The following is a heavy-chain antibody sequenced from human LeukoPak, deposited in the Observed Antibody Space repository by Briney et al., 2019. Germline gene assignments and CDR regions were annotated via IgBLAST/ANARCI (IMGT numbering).Heavy chain of an antibody. Sequence: SETLSLTCTVSGGSVSSESYHWTWIRQPPGKGLEWIAYIFTGGSSYYNPSLKSRVTISVDTSKNQFSLKLNSVTAADTAQYHCARGVGGVREGFDIWGQGTMVTASS. CDR3: ARGVGGVREGFDI. CDR1: GGSVSSESYH. V-gene: IGHV4-61*01. D-gene: IGHD3-16*01. CDR2: IFTGGSS. J-gene: IGHJ3*02.